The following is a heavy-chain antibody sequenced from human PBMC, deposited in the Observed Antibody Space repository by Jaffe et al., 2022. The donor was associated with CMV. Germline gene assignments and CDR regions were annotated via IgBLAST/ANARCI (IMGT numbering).Heavy chain of an antibody. CDR3: VKDGDGSGSYYNPPFDY. CDR2: ISSNGGST. V-gene: IGHV3-64D*06. Sequence: EVQLVESGGGLVQPGGSLRLSCSASGFTFSSYAMHWVRQAPGKGLEYVSAISSNGGSTYYADSVKGRFTISRDNSKNTLYLQMSSLRAEDTAVYYCVKDGDGSGSYYNPPFDYWGQGTLVTVSS. CDR1: GFTFSSYA. D-gene: IGHD3-10*01. J-gene: IGHJ4*02.